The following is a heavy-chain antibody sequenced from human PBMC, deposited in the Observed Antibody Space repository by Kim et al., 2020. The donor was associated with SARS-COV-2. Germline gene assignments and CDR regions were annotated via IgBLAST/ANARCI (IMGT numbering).Heavy chain of an antibody. CDR1: GFIFSNYW. CDR3: AKDLRIQLWLPYYYYYYGMDV. CDR2: ISYDGSNK. J-gene: IGHJ6*02. D-gene: IGHD5-18*01. Sequence: GGSLRLSCAASGFIFSNYWMTWVRQAPGKGLEWVAVISYDGSNKYYADSVKGRFTISRDNSKNTLYLQMNSLRAEDMAVYYCAKDLRIQLWLPYYYYYYGMDVWGQGTTVTVSS. V-gene: IGHV3-30*18.